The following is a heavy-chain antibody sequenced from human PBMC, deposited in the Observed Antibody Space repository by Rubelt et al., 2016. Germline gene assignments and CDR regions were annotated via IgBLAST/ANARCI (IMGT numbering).Heavy chain of an antibody. CDR1: GGTLSSYA. J-gene: IGHJ3*02. CDR2: IITILGIA. V-gene: IGHV1-69*04. CDR3: ARDQLALYAFDI. D-gene: IGHD1-1*01. Sequence: QVQLVQSGAEVKKPGSSVKVSCKASGGTLSSYAISWVRQAPGQGLEWMGRIITILGIANYAQKFPGRVTITADKSTGTAYMELRSLRSDDTAVYFCARDQLALYAFDIWGQGTMVTVSS.